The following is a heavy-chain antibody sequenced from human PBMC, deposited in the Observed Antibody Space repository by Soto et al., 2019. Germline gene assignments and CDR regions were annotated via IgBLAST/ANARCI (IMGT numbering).Heavy chain of an antibody. CDR1: GYTFTSYY. CDR3: AREMGVVVQYYYGMDV. J-gene: IGHJ6*02. CDR2: INPSGGST. Sequence: ASVKVSCKASGYTFTSYYMHWVRQAPGQGLERMGIINPSGGSTSYAQKFQGRVTMTRDTSTSTVYMELSSLRSEDTAVYYCAREMGVVVQYYYGMDVWGQGTTVTVSS. D-gene: IGHD3-22*01. V-gene: IGHV1-46*03.